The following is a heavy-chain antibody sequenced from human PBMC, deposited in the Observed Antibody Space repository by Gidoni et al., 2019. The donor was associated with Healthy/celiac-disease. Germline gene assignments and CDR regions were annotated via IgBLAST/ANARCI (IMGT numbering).Heavy chain of an antibody. Sequence: EVQLVESGGGLVQPGGSLSFSCAPSGFPFSSDWMSWVRQASGKGLEWVANIKQDGSEKYYVGSVKGRFNIYRDNDRNSLYLQMNSLRAEDTAVYYCARAGVYDFWSAPEGDFDYWGQGTLVTVSS. CDR1: GFPFSSDW. CDR2: IKQDGSEK. J-gene: IGHJ4*02. CDR3: ARAGVYDFWSAPEGDFDY. D-gene: IGHD3-3*01. V-gene: IGHV3-7*01.